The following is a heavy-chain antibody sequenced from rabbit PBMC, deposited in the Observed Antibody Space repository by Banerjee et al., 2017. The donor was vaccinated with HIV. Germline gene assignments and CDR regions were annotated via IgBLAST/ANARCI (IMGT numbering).Heavy chain of an antibody. J-gene: IGHJ6*01. D-gene: IGHD4-1*01. CDR3: ARSYSSDSNYDDGMDL. CDR2: IYAGSSGST. Sequence: QSLEESGGDLVKPGASLTLTCTASGIDFSSYYYMCWVRQAPGKGLEWIACIYAGSSGSTYYASWAKGRFTISKTSSTTVTLQMTSLTAADTATYFCARSYSSDSNYDDGMDLWGPGTLVTVS. V-gene: IGHV1S40*01. CDR1: GIDFSSYYY.